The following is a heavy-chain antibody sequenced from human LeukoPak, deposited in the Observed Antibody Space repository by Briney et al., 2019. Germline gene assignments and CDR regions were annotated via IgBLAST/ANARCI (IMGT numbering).Heavy chain of an antibody. CDR1: GGSISSYY. V-gene: IGHV4-59*01. CDR2: IYYSGST. D-gene: IGHD5-12*01. J-gene: IGHJ3*02. CDR3: ARVSGYAGSLAFDI. Sequence: SETLSLTCTVSGGSISSYYWSWIRQPPGKGLEWNGYIYYSGSTNYNPSLKSRVTISVDTSKNQFSLKLSSVTAADTAVYYCARVSGYAGSLAFDIWGQGTMVTVSS.